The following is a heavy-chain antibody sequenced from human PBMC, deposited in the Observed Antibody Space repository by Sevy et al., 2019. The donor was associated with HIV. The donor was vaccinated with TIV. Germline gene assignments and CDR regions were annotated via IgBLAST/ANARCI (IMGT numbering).Heavy chain of an antibody. CDR2: FSFGCGKI. Sequence: GGSLRFSCAASGFTFSKYGMSWIRRTPGKGLEWVSTFSFGCGKINYADSVKGRFTISRDDSRNTFYLQMNSLRAEDTAIYYCAREGCTKPHDYWGQGTVVTVSS. CDR3: AREGCTKPHDY. V-gene: IGHV3-23*01. J-gene: IGHJ4*02. CDR1: GFTFSKYG. D-gene: IGHD2-8*01.